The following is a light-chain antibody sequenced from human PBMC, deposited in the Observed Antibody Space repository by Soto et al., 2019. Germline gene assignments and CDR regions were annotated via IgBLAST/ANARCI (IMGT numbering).Light chain of an antibody. CDR3: CSRASTITYV. Sequence: QSALTQPASVSGSPGQSITVSCTGTSSDIGAYNYVSWYQQHPGEAPKLIIYEVSNRPSGVSNRFSGSKSGNTASLTISELQADYEADYYCCSRASTITYVIGSGTKVTGL. CDR2: EVS. V-gene: IGLV2-14*01. J-gene: IGLJ1*01. CDR1: SSDIGAYNY.